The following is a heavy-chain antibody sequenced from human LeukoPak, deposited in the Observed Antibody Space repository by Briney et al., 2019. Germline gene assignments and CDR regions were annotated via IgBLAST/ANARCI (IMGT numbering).Heavy chain of an antibody. CDR2: SYWDDDK. CDR1: GFSPSTRRVG. J-gene: IGHJ4*02. Sequence: SGPTPVKPPQTLTPTCTFSGFSPSTRRVGVGWIRQPPGKALEWLALSYWDDDKRYSPSLKSRLTITKDNSKNQVVLTMTNMDPVDTATYYCAHRRSSRSYGYLYFDYWGQGTLVTVSS. V-gene: IGHV2-5*02. D-gene: IGHD5-18*01. CDR3: AHRRSSRSYGYLYFDY.